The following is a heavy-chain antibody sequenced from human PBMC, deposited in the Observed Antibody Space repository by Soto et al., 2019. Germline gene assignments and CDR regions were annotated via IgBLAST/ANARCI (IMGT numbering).Heavy chain of an antibody. CDR1: GGSISSGGYY. CDR2: IYYSGST. V-gene: IGHV4-31*03. J-gene: IGHJ5*02. Sequence: QVQLQESGPGLVKPSQTLSLTCTVSGGSISSGGYYWSWIRQHPGKGLEWIGYIYYSGSTYYNPSLKSRVTISVDTSKNQFSLKLTSXXXXXXXXXXXXXSVFPWGQGTLVTVSS. CDR3: XXXSVFP.